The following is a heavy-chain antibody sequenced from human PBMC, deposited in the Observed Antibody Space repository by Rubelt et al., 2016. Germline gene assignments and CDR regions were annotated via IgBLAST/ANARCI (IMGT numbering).Heavy chain of an antibody. Sequence: KGLEWLGFIRSTSFGGTTAFAASVEGRFTISRDDSRRIAYLQMKSLKPEDTAVYYCAKDFLATRPGGWFDPWGQGTLVTVSS. CDR3: AKDFLATRPGGWFDP. D-gene: IGHD6-6*01. V-gene: IGHV3-49*02. CDR2: IRSTSFGGTT. J-gene: IGHJ5*02.